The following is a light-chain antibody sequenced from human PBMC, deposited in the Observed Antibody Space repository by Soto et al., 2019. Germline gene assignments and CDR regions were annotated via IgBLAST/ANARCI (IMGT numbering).Light chain of an antibody. CDR1: QSITTW. Sequence: DIQMTQSPSTLSASVGERVTITCRASQSITTWLAWYQQKPGKAPKLLIYKASSLEGGVPSRFSGSGSGTEFNITISSLQPDDFVTYYCQQYNTYPLTFGGGTTVEIK. CDR3: QQYNTYPLT. CDR2: KAS. V-gene: IGKV1-5*03. J-gene: IGKJ4*01.